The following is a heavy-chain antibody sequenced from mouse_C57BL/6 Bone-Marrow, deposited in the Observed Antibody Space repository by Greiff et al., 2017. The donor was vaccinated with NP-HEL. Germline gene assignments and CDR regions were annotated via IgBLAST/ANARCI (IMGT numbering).Heavy chain of an antibody. CDR2: INPGSGGT. CDR3: ARGRSFAY. CDR1: GYAFTNYL. J-gene: IGHJ3*01. V-gene: IGHV1-54*01. Sequence: VQLQQSGAELVRPGTSVKVSCKASGYAFTNYLIEWVKQRPGQGLERIGVINPGSGGTNYNEKFKGKATLTADKSSSTAYMQLSSLTSEDSAVYFCARGRSFAYWGQGTLVTVSA.